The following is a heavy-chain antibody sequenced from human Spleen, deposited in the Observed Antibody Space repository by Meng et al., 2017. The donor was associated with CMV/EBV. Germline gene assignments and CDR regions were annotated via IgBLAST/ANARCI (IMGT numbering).Heavy chain of an antibody. CDR3: ARDGTFDY. D-gene: IGHD1-26*01. CDR1: GFTFDDYA. J-gene: IGHJ4*02. CDR2: INSVGSST. Sequence: GESLKISCAASGFTFDDYAMHWVRQAPGKGLVWVSRINSVGSSTRYADSVKGRFTISRDNAKNSLYLQMNSLRAEDTAVYYCARDGTFDYWGQGTLVTVSS. V-gene: IGHV3-74*01.